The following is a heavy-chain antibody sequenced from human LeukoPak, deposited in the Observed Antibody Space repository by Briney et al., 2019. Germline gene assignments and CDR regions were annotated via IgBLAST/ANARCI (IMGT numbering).Heavy chain of an antibody. D-gene: IGHD1-20*01. CDR1: GGTFSSYA. V-gene: IGHV1-69*05. CDR3: ARDVTGTPNWFDP. CDR2: IIPIFGTA. Sequence: SVKVSCKASGGTFSSYAISWVRQAPGQGLEWMGGIIPIFGTANYAQKFQGRVTITTDESTSTAYMELSSLRSEDTAVYYCARDVTGTPNWFDPWGQGTLVTVSS. J-gene: IGHJ5*02.